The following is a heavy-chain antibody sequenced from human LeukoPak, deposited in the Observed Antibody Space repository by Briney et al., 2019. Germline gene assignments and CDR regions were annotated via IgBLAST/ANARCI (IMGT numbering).Heavy chain of an antibody. CDR2: ISYDGSNE. CDR1: GFTFSSYS. D-gene: IGHD6-13*01. Sequence: GGSLRLSCAASGFTFSSYSMNWVRQAPGKGLEWVAVISYDGSNEYYADSVKGRFTISRDNSKNTLYLQMNSLRAEDTAVYYCARDYEQQPPLYYYYMDVWGKGTTVTVSS. CDR3: ARDYEQQPPLYYYYMDV. V-gene: IGHV3-30*03. J-gene: IGHJ6*03.